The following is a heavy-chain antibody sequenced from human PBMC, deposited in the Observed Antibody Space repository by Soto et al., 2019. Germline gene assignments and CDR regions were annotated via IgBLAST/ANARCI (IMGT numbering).Heavy chain of an antibody. J-gene: IGHJ4*02. D-gene: IGHD2-15*01. Sequence: ASVKVSCKASGYTFTSYDINCVRQATGQGLEWMGWMNPNSGNTGYAQKFQGRVTMTRNTSISTAYMELSSLRSEDTAVYYCTSSGGGMYYFDYWGQGTLVTVSS. CDR1: GYTFTSYD. CDR3: TSSGGGMYYFDY. V-gene: IGHV1-8*01. CDR2: MNPNSGNT.